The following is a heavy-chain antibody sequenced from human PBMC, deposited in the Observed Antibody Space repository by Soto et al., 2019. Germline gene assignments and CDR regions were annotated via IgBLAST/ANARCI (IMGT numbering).Heavy chain of an antibody. V-gene: IGHV4-30-2*01. CDR2: IYHSGST. D-gene: IGHD1-26*01. CDR3: ARGEVGASTGFDY. Sequence: PSGSLSLPFTVSGGSVKSDGYSWRWIWQPPGKGLEWIGYIYHSGSTNYNPSLKSRVTISVDTSKNQFSLRLSSVTAADTAVYYCARGEVGASTGFDYGGQRTAVIVSS. CDR1: GGSVKSDGYS. J-gene: IGHJ4*02.